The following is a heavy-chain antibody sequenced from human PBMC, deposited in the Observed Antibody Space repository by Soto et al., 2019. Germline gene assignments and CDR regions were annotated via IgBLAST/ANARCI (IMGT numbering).Heavy chain of an antibody. CDR3: AKDRGGYNYGTDY. D-gene: IGHD5-18*01. J-gene: IGHJ4*02. CDR1: GFTFSTYG. V-gene: IGHV3-30*18. Sequence: PGGSLRLSCAASGFTFSTYGMHWVRQAPGKGLEWVAVISYDGSNKCYADSVKGRFTISRDNSKNTLYLQMNSLRAEDTAVYYCAKDRGGYNYGTDYWGQGTLVTVSS. CDR2: ISYDGSNK.